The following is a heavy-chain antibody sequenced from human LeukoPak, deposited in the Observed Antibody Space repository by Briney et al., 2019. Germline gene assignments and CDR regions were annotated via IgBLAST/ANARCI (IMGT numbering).Heavy chain of an antibody. J-gene: IGHJ4*02. CDR3: ARARGAYYGSGSYYPSSSYFDY. Sequence: SETLSLTCALYGRSFSGYYWSWIRQPPGKGLEWIGEINHSGSTNYHPSRKSRVNISVDTCKNQLSLKLSSVTAADTAVYYCARARGAYYGSGSYYPSSSYFDYWGQGTLVTVSS. V-gene: IGHV4-34*01. CDR1: GRSFSGYY. CDR2: INHSGST. D-gene: IGHD3-10*01.